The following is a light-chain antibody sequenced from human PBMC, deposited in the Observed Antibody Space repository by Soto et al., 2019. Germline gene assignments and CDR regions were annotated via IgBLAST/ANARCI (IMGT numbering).Light chain of an antibody. CDR1: QSVSSN. CDR2: DAS. V-gene: IGKV3-15*01. J-gene: IGKJ5*01. CDR3: QQYHNWPIT. Sequence: DIVITQSPATLSVSPGERATLSCRASQSVSSNLAWHQQKPGQAPRILMYDASTRATGIPARFSGSGSGTEFTLTISSLQSEDFAVYYCQQYHNWPITFGQGTRLEIK.